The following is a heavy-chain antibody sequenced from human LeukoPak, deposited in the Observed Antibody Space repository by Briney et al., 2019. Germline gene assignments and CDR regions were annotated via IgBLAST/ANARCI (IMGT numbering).Heavy chain of an antibody. Sequence: PGGSLRLSCEASGFTFGSYAMYCVRQAPGKGLEWVACIFGSGGSAHYADSVKGRFTISRDNSKNTVYLQINSLRAEDTAVYYCGKTTTGYSSGQKPAWPVDYWGQGTLVTVSS. J-gene: IGHJ4*02. CDR2: IFGSGGSA. CDR3: GKTTTGYSSGQKPAWPVDY. CDR1: GFTFGSYA. D-gene: IGHD6-19*01. V-gene: IGHV3-23*01.